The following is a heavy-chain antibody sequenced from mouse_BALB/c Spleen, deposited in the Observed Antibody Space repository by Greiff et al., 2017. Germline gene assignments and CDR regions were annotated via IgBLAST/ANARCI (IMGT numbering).Heavy chain of an antibody. CDR3: ARSGYDYDGGADY. Sequence: QVQLQQSGPELVKPGASVKLSCKASGYTFTSYWMHWVKQRPGQGLEWIGEINPSNGRTNYNEKFKSKATLTVDKSSSTAYMQLSSLTSEDSAVYYCARSGYDYDGGADYWGQGTTLTVSS. V-gene: IGHV1S81*02. CDR1: GYTFTSYW. J-gene: IGHJ2*01. D-gene: IGHD2-4*01. CDR2: INPSNGRT.